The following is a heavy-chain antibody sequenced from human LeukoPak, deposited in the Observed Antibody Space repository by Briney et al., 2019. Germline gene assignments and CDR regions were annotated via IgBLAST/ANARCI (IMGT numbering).Heavy chain of an antibody. J-gene: IGHJ4*02. CDR3: AKLWRPLYSSGWGYFDY. CDR1: GFTFSSYG. Sequence: PGGSLRLSCAASGFTFSSYGMSWVRQAPGKGLEWVSAISGSGGSTYYADSVKGRFTISRDNSKNTLYLQMNSLRAEDTAVYYCAKLWRPLYSSGWGYFDYWGQGTLVTVSS. CDR2: ISGSGGST. D-gene: IGHD6-19*01. V-gene: IGHV3-23*01.